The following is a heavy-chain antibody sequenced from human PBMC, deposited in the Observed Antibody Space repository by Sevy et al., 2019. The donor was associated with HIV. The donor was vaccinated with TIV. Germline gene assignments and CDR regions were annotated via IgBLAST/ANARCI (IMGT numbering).Heavy chain of an antibody. D-gene: IGHD2-2*01. CDR1: GFTFSTYW. J-gene: IGHJ6*02. CDR3: ARDCSSTSCLCGLDV. V-gene: IGHV3-7*03. CDR2: IKKDGSEK. Sequence: GGSLRLSCAASGFTFSTYWMSWVRQAPGKGLEWVANIKKDGSEKYYVDSVKGRFTISRDNAKSSLYLQMKSLRAEDTAVYYCARDCSSTSCLCGLDVWGQGTTVTVSS.